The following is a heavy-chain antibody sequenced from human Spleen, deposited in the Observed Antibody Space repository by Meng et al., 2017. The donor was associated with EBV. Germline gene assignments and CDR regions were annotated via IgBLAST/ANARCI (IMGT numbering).Heavy chain of an antibody. D-gene: IGHD6-19*01. J-gene: IGHJ5*02. CDR3: ARPFPSWQSPRLDPFGA. V-gene: IGHV4-39*01. Sequence: LQLRGSGPGQGKPSGTLSITCTVAGDSISSFYYWGWIRQPPGRGLEWIGSVHYTGSTYYSPSLKSRVTVSVDTSKNQFSLRLTSVTAADTAVYYCARPFPSWQSPRLDPFGAWGQGTLVTVSS. CDR2: VHYTGST. CDR1: GDSISSFYY.